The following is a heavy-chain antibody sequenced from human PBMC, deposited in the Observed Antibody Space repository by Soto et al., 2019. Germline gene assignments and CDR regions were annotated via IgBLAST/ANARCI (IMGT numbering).Heavy chain of an antibody. D-gene: IGHD3-3*01. CDR2: SIDKAQGYST. V-gene: IGHV3-72*01. Sequence: LRLSCAVSGFTLSDHYIDWVRRAPGKGLEWVGRSIDKAQGYSTEYAASVKGRLTTSRDDSKNSVYLQMNSLKTEDTAVYYCTRDQGGITIFGVVTYYYYGMDVWGQGTTVTVSS. J-gene: IGHJ6*02. CDR3: TRDQGGITIFGVVTYYYYGMDV. CDR1: GFTLSDHY.